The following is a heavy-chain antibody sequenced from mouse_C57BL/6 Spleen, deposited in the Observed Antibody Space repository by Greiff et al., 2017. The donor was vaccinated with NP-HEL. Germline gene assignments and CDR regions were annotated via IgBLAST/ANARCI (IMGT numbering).Heavy chain of an antibody. D-gene: IGHD3-1*01. Sequence: EVMLVESGGDLVKPGGSLKLSCAASGFTFSSYGMSWVRQTPDKRLEWVATISSGGSYTYYPDSVKGRFTISRDNAKNTLYLQMSSLKSEDTAMYYCASSGYFDYWGQGTTLTVSS. CDR3: ASSGYFDY. CDR2: ISSGGSYT. J-gene: IGHJ2*01. CDR1: GFTFSSYG. V-gene: IGHV5-6*01.